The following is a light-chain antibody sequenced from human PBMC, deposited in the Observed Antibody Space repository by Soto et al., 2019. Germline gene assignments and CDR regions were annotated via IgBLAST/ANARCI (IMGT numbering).Light chain of an antibody. CDR3: SSYAGSNNPPYV. J-gene: IGLJ1*01. CDR2: EVS. V-gene: IGLV2-8*01. Sequence: QSVLTQPPSASGSPGQSVTISCTGTSSDFGGYNYVSWYQQHPGKAPKLMIYEVSKRPSGVPDRFSGSKSGNTASLTVSGLQAEDEADYYCSSYAGSNNPPYVFGTGTKVTVL. CDR1: SSDFGGYNY.